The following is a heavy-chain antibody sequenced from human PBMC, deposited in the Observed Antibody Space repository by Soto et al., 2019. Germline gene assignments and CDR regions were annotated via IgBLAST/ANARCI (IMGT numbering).Heavy chain of an antibody. Sequence: SVKVSCKASGGTFSSYAISWVRQAPGQGLEWMGGIIPIFGTANYAQKFQGRVTITADESTSTAYMELSSLRSEDTAVYYCARVVSAMVRYGLSPIDYWGQGTLVTVSS. CDR3: ARVVSAMVRYGLSPIDY. CDR1: GGTFSSYA. J-gene: IGHJ4*02. V-gene: IGHV1-69*13. CDR2: IIPIFGTA. D-gene: IGHD5-18*01.